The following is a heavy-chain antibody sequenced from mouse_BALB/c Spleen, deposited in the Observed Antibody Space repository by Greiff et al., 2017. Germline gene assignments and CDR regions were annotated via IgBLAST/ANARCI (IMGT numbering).Heavy chain of an antibody. D-gene: IGHD1-1*01. J-gene: IGHJ4*01. CDR1: GYTFTDYN. Sequence: DVQLQQSGPELVKPGASVKISCKASGYTFTDYNMHWVKQSHGKSLEWIGYIYPYNGGTGYNQKFKSKATLTVDNSSSTAYMELRSLTSEDSAVYYCARPYGSSYGYAMDYWGQGTSVTVSS. CDR2: IYPYNGGT. CDR3: ARPYGSSYGYAMDY. V-gene: IGHV1S29*02.